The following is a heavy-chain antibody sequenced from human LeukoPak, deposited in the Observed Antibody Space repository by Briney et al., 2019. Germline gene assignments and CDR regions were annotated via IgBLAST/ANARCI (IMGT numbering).Heavy chain of an antibody. J-gene: IGHJ4*02. V-gene: IGHV3-48*01. CDR1: GFSFSTYS. CDR2: ISSTGSSI. D-gene: IGHD3-22*01. CDR3: GYYDSSGYAY. Sequence: PGGSLRLSCAASGFSFSTYSMNWVRQAPGKGLEWVSHISSTGSSIYYADSVRGRFTIARDNAKNSLSLQMNGLRAEDTAVYYCGYYDSSGYAYWGQGTLVTVSS.